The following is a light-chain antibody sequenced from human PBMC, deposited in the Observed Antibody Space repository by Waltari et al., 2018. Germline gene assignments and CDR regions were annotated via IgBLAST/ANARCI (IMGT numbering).Light chain of an antibody. CDR3: QQDYATPYS. Sequence: DIQITQSPSSLSASVGDRVTVTCRASQAINKELSWYQQEPGKAPTLLNDGPFNFQAGVSSRFSGSASGTDFTLTINTLQPEDVATYYCQQDYATPYSFGQGTKVEIK. V-gene: IGKV1-27*01. J-gene: IGKJ2*03. CDR2: GPF. CDR1: QAINKE.